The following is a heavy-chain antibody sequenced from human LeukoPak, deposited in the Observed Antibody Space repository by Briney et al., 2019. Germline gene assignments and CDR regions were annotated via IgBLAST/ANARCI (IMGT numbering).Heavy chain of an antibody. Sequence: GSSVKVSCKASGGTFSSYAISWVRQAPGQGLEWMGGIIPIFGTANYAQKFQGRVTMTRDTSTSTVYMELSSLRSEDTAVYYCARDRMGLDAFDIWGQGTMVTVSS. J-gene: IGHJ3*02. V-gene: IGHV1-69*05. CDR3: ARDRMGLDAFDI. CDR1: GGTFSSYA. D-gene: IGHD2-8*01. CDR2: IIPIFGTA.